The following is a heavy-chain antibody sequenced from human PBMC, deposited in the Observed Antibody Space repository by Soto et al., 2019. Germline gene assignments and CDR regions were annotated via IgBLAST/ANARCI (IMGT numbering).Heavy chain of an antibody. CDR1: GGSISSGDYY. CDR3: ARDPPYYYDSSGSKSSDAFDI. V-gene: IGHV4-30-4*01. J-gene: IGHJ3*02. D-gene: IGHD3-22*01. Sequence: QVQLQESGPGLVKPSQTLSLTCTVSGGSISSGDYYWSWIRQPPGKGLEWIGYIYYSGSTYYNPSPKSRVTISVDTSKNQFSLKLSSVTAADTAVYYCARDPPYYYDSSGSKSSDAFDIWGQGTMVTVSS. CDR2: IYYSGST.